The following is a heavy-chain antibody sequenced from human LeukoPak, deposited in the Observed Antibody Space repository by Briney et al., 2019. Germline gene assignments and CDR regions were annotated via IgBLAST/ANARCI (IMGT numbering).Heavy chain of an antibody. CDR2: VNPRGDAT. CDR3: ARKWSSRDWFDP. CDR1: GYIFTTYS. Sequence: GASVKVSCKASGYIFTTYSIHWVRQAPGQGLGWMGRVNPRGDATIYAQKFEGRVTMTSDTSTTTVYMELSSLRSEDTGLYYCARKWSSRDWFDPWGQGTLVTASS. D-gene: IGHD2-8*01. J-gene: IGHJ5*02. V-gene: IGHV1-46*01.